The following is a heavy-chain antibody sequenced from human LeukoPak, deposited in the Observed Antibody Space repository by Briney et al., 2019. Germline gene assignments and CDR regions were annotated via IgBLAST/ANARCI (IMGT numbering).Heavy chain of an antibody. CDR3: ARATGYGDYSFDY. CDR1: GFTFSSYW. CDR2: IKQDGSEK. V-gene: IGHV3-7*03. J-gene: IGHJ4*02. Sequence: GGSLRLSCAASGFTFSSYWMSWVRQAPGKGLEWVANIKQDGSEKYYVDSVKGRFTIPRDNAKNSLYLQMNSLRAEDTAVYYCARATGYGDYSFDYWGQGTLVTVSS. D-gene: IGHD4-17*01.